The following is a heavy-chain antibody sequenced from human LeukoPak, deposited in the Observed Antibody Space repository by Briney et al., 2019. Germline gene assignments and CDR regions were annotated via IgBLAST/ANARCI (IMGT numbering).Heavy chain of an antibody. D-gene: IGHD2-21*01. V-gene: IGHV4-4*02. J-gene: IGHJ3*01. CDR1: GGSITSSNW. CDR2: IYHSENP. CDR3: ARVFFDAFDL. Sequence: SETLSLTCAVSGGSITSSNWWSWVRQPPGKGLEWIGEIYHSENPNYSPSLKSRVSISVDTSKNQLSLKLSSVTAADTAVYYCARVFFDAFDLWGQGTMVTVS.